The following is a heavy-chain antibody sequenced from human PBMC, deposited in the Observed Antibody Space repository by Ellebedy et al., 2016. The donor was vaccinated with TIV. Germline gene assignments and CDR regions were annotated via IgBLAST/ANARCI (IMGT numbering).Heavy chain of an antibody. J-gene: IGHJ3*02. CDR2: ISYSGST. CDR1: GGSISSGGYY. D-gene: IGHD3-10*01. V-gene: IGHV4-31*03. CDR3: ARSCMVRGVIGAFDI. Sequence: LRLSCTVSGGSISSGGYYWSWIRQHPGKGLEWIGYISYSGSTYYNPSLKSRVTISVDTSKNQFSLKRSSVTAADTAVYYCARSCMVRGVIGAFDIWGQGTMVTVSS.